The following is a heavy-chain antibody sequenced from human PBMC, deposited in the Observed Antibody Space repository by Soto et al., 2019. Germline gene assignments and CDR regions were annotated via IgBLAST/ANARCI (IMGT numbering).Heavy chain of an antibody. CDR1: GFTVSNNY. Sequence: GGSLRLSCAASGFTVSNNYMSWVRQAPGKGLEWVSVIYSGGSTYYADSVKGRFTISRDNSKNMLYLQMNSLRAEDTAVYYCARDLGSSSWTHFYYYGLDVWGQGTTVTVSS. CDR2: IYSGGST. J-gene: IGHJ6*02. CDR3: ARDLGSSSWTHFYYYGLDV. D-gene: IGHD6-13*01. V-gene: IGHV3-66*01.